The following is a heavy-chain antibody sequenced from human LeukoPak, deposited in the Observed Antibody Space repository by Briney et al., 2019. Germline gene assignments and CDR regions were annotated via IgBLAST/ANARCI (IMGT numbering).Heavy chain of an antibody. J-gene: IGHJ4*02. CDR3: AKDRGGYNWNY. Sequence: GGSLRLSCAASGFTFSSYAMSWVRQAPGKGLEWASAISSSGGSTYYADSVKGRFTTSRDNSKNTLYLQMNSLRAEDTAVYYCAKDRGGYNWNYWGQGTLVTVSS. CDR2: ISSSGGST. CDR1: GFTFSSYA. D-gene: IGHD5-24*01. V-gene: IGHV3-23*01.